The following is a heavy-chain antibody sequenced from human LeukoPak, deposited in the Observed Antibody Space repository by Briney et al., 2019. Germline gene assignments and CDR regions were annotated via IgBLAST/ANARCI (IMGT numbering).Heavy chain of an antibody. CDR2: ISIDGSNT. CDR1: GFTFSSYW. D-gene: IGHD1-26*01. CDR3: VGDSGSYQLGIDY. J-gene: IGHJ4*02. V-gene: IGHV3-74*01. Sequence: GGSLRLSCAASGFTFSSYWMNWVRQVPGKGLVWVSRISIDGSNTNYAESVKGRFTISRDNSKNTLYLQMNSLRAEDTAVYYCVGDSGSYQLGIDYWGQGTLVTVSS.